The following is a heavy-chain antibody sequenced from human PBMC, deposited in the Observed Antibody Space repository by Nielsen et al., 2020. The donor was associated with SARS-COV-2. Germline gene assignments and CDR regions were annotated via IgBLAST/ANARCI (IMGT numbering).Heavy chain of an antibody. CDR2: ISESGGAT. CDR3: AKHEGED. CDR1: GFRVSQFG. D-gene: IGHD3-10*01. Sequence: GGSLRLSCAASGFRVSQFGMHWVRQAPGKGLEWVSAISESGGATYYTDSVKGRLTISRDNSRNTLYLEMNSLRADDTAVYYCAKHEGEDWGQGTLVTVSS. J-gene: IGHJ4*02. V-gene: IGHV3-23*01.